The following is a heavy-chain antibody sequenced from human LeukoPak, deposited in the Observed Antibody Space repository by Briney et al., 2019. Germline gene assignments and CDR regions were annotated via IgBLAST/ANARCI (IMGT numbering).Heavy chain of an antibody. V-gene: IGHV3-21*01. J-gene: IGHJ4*02. CDR2: ISSSSSYI. D-gene: IGHD3-10*01. CDR3: ARVNQEGPYGSFEY. Sequence: GGSLRLSCAASGFTFSSYSMNWVRQAPGKGLEWVSSISSSSSYIYYADSVKGRFTISRDNAKNSLYLQMNSLRAEDTAVYYCARVNQEGPYGSFEYWGQGTLVTVSS. CDR1: GFTFSSYS.